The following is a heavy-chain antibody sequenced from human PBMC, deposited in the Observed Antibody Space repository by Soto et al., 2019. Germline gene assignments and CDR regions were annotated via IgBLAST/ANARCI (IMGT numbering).Heavy chain of an antibody. CDR3: ARAERGSLFDY. CDR1: GGSISSGDYY. D-gene: IGHD5-12*01. Sequence: SETLSLTCTVSGGSISSGDYYWSWIRQPPGKGLEWIGYIYYSGSTYYNPSLKSRITISVDTSKNQFSLKLSSVTAADTAVYYCARAERGSLFDYWGQGTLVTVSS. CDR2: IYYSGST. J-gene: IGHJ4*02. V-gene: IGHV4-30-4*01.